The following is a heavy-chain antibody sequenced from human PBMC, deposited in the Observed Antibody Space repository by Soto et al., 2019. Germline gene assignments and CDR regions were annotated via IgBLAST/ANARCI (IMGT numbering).Heavy chain of an antibody. V-gene: IGHV3-23*01. D-gene: IGHD3-3*01. CDR1: GFTFSSYA. CDR3: AKDGYYDFWSGYTDAFDI. Sequence: EVQLLESGGGLVQPGGSLRLSCAASGFTFSSYAMSWVRQAPGKGLEWVSAISGSGGSTYYADSVKGRFTISRDNSKNTRYLQMNSLRAEDTAVYYCAKDGYYDFWSGYTDAFDIWGQGTMVTVSS. J-gene: IGHJ3*02. CDR2: ISGSGGST.